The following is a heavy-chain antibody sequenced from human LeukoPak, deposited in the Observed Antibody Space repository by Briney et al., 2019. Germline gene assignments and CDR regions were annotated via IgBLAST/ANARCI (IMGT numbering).Heavy chain of an antibody. V-gene: IGHV3-15*01. J-gene: IGHJ6*02. CDR1: GFTFSNAW. CDR2: IKSKTEGGTT. CDR3: TTDGYSSSWHYYYGMDV. Sequence: GGSLRLSCAASGFTFSNAWMSWVRQAPGKGLEWVGRIKSKTEGGTTDYAAPVKGRFTISRDDSKNTLYLQMNSLKTEDTAVYYCTTDGYSSSWHYYYGMDVWGQGTTVTVSS. D-gene: IGHD6-13*01.